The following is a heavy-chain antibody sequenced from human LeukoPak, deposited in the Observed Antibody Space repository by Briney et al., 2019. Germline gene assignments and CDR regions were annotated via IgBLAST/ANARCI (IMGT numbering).Heavy chain of an antibody. CDR1: GGSISTYY. Sequence: SETLSLTCTVSGGSISTYYWSWIRQPPGKALEWIGYVYFSGTTNYSPSLKSRVTISVDTSKNQFSLKLRSVTAADTAVYYCARARSSGYSKYYLDYWGQGTLVTVSS. D-gene: IGHD3-22*01. V-gene: IGHV4-59*01. CDR3: ARARSSGYSKYYLDY. CDR2: VYFSGTT. J-gene: IGHJ4*02.